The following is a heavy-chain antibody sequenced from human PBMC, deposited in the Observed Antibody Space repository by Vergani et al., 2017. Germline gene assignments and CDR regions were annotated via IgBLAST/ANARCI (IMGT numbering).Heavy chain of an antibody. Sequence: VQLVQSGAEVKKPGESLKISCKGSGYSFTSYWIGWVRQMPGKGLEWMGIIYPGDSDTRYSPSFKGQVTISADKSISTAYLQWSSLKASDTAMYYCARHDMVRGVTEEDAFDIWGQGTMVTVSS. CDR1: GYSFTSYW. CDR3: ARHDMVRGVTEEDAFDI. V-gene: IGHV5-51*01. CDR2: IYPGDSDT. J-gene: IGHJ3*02. D-gene: IGHD3-10*01.